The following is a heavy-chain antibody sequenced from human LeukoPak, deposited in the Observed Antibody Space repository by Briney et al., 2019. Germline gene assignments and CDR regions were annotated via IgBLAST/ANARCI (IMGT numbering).Heavy chain of an antibody. D-gene: IGHD3-22*01. Sequence: SETLSLTCTVSGGSISSYYWSWIRQPAGKGLEWIGRIYTSGSTNYNPSLKSRVTMSVDTSKNQFSLKLSSVTAADTAVYYCARESYYYDSSGYRRFDYWGQGTLVTVSS. CDR2: IYTSGST. CDR1: GGSISSYY. CDR3: ARESYYYDSSGYRRFDY. J-gene: IGHJ4*02. V-gene: IGHV4-4*07.